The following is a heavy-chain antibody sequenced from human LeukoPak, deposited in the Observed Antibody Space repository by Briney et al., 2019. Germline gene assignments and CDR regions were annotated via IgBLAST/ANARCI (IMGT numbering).Heavy chain of an antibody. J-gene: IGHJ4*02. CDR2: IAANGDS. D-gene: IGHD4-11*01. Sequence: PGGSLRLSCAASGFAFYNYDMHWVRQTGKDLEWVSVIAANGDSYYAGSVKGRFTISRDNGNNALYLQMNSLRDVDTAVYYCARGYSYRFDYWGQGTLVTVSS. V-gene: IGHV3-13*01. CDR1: GFAFYNYD. CDR3: ARGYSYRFDY.